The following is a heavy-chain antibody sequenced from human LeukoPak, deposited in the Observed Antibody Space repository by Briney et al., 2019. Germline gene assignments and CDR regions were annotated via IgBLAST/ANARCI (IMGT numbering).Heavy chain of an antibody. Sequence: GGSLRLSCAVSGFSLNSCPMHWVRQAPGKGLEWVAVISNDGNNKYYADSVKGRFTISRDNSNNTLSLQMNGLRVEDTAVYYCARPDDSESFYRANHYWGRGTLVTVS. CDR2: ISNDGNNK. D-gene: IGHD3-10*01. CDR1: GFSLNSCP. V-gene: IGHV3-30*04. J-gene: IGHJ4*02. CDR3: ARPDDSESFYRANHY.